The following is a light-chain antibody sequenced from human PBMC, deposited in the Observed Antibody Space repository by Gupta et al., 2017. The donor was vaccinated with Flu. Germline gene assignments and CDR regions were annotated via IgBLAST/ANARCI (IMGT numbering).Light chain of an antibody. CDR1: SSDVGGYNY. J-gene: IGLJ1*01. Sequence: QSALTQPHSASGSPVPPVTISCTGTSSDVGGYNYVSWDQQHPGKAPKLMIYEVTKRTAGVPDRFSGSKSGNTASLTVSGRQAEDEADYYCSSYAGSNNFVFGTGTKVTVL. CDR3: SSYAGSNNFV. V-gene: IGLV2-8*01. CDR2: EVT.